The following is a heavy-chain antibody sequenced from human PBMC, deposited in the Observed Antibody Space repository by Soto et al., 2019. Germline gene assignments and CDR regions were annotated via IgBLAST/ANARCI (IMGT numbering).Heavy chain of an antibody. V-gene: IGHV3-23*01. J-gene: IGHJ4*02. CDR1: GFTFSGYA. Sequence: PGGSLRLSCAASGFTFSGYAMSWVRQAPGKGLEWVSAISGSGGSTYYADSVKGRFTISRDNSKNTLYLQMNSLRAEDTAVYYCAKAPLMITMIVVVITNFNYWGQGTLVTVSS. CDR2: ISGSGGST. D-gene: IGHD3-22*01. CDR3: AKAPLMITMIVVVITNFNY.